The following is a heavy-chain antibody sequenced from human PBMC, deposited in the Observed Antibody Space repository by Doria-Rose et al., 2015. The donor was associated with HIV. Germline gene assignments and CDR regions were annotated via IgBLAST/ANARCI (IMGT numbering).Heavy chain of an antibody. CDR2: MFSDDER. Sequence: SGPVLVKPTETLTLTCTVSGVSLSSPGMGVSWIRQPPGKALEWLAHMFSDDERSYKTSLKCRLTISRGTSKSQVVLTMTDMDPVDTATYYCARIKSSRWYHKYYFDFWGQGTLVIVSA. CDR1: GVSLSSPGMG. D-gene: IGHD6-13*01. V-gene: IGHV2-26*01. J-gene: IGHJ4*02. CDR3: ARIKSSRWYHKYYFDF.